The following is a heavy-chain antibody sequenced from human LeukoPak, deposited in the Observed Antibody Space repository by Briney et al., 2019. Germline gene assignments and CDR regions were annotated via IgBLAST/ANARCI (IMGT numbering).Heavy chain of an antibody. D-gene: IGHD3-10*01. J-gene: IGHJ4*02. CDR1: GGSISSSSYY. Sequence: KPSETLSLTCTVSGGSISSSSYYWGWIRQPPGKGLEWIGEINHSGSTNYNPSLKSRVTISVDTSKNQFSLKLSSVTAADTAVYYCARGYYGPLDYWGQGTLVTVSS. CDR3: ARGYYGPLDY. V-gene: IGHV4-39*07. CDR2: INHSGST.